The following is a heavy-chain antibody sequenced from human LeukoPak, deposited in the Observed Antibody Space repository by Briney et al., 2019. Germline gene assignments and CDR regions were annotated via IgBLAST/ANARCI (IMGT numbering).Heavy chain of an antibody. V-gene: IGHV4-59*01. J-gene: IGHJ6*02. CDR2: IYYSGST. CDR3: ARGYGSGSAELYYYYGMDV. D-gene: IGHD3-10*01. Sequence: SETLSLTCTVSGGSISSYYWSWIRQPPGKGLEWIGYIYYSGSTNYNPSLKSRVTISVDTSKNQFSLKLSSVTAADTAVYYCARGYGSGSAELYYYYGMDVWAKGPRSPSP. CDR1: GGSISSYY.